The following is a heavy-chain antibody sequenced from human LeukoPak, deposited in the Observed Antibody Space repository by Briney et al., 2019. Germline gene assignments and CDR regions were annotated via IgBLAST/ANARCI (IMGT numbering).Heavy chain of an antibody. V-gene: IGHV4-34*01. CDR2: INHSGST. CDR1: GGSFSGYY. D-gene: IGHD5-18*01. J-gene: IGHJ4*02. CDR3: ARGVGIQLWLRRGHFDY. Sequence: SETLSLTCAVYGGSFSGYYWSWIRQPPGKGLEWIGEINHSGSTNYNPSLKSRVTITVDTAKNQFSLKLGSVTAADTAVYYCARGVGIQLWLRRGHFDYWGQGTLVTVSS.